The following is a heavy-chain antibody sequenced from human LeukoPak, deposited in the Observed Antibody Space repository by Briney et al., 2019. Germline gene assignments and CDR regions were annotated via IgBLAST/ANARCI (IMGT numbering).Heavy chain of an antibody. CDR3: AREEYYYDSSGYYGY. D-gene: IGHD3-22*01. CDR1: GGTFSSYA. CDR2: IIPIFGTA. Sequence: ASVKVSCKASGGTFSSYAISWVRQAPGQGLEWMGGIIPIFGTANYAQKFQGRVTITADKSTSTAYMELSSLRSEDTAVYYCAREEYYYDSSGYYGYWGQGTLVTVSS. V-gene: IGHV1-69*06. J-gene: IGHJ4*02.